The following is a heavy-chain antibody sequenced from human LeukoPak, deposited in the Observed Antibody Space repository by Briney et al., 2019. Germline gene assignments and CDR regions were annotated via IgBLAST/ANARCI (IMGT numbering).Heavy chain of an antibody. J-gene: IGHJ6*03. CDR3: VRENSGWYRSALGRETAYYYYYYMDV. CDR2: ISSSSSYI. Sequence: GGSLRLSCAASGFTFSSYSMNWVRQAPGKGLEWVSSISSSSSYIHYADSVKGRFTISRDNAKNSLYLQMNSLRAEDTAVYYCVRENSGWYRSALGRETAYYYYYYMDVWGKGTTVTVS. V-gene: IGHV3-21*01. CDR1: GFTFSSYS. D-gene: IGHD6-19*01.